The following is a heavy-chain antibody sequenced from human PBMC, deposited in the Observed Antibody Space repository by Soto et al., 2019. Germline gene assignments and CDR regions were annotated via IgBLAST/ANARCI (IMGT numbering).Heavy chain of an antibody. V-gene: IGHV4-4*07. CDR2: VYSSGTT. J-gene: IGHJ4*02. Sequence: SETLSLTCSVSGGSIDSYWWSWIRQPAGKGLEWIGRVYSSGTTDYNPSLNSRATMSVETSKNQFSLKLSSVTAADTAVYYCARDIGSYAYGEGYWGQGIQVTISS. D-gene: IGHD3-10*01. CDR1: GGSIDSYW. CDR3: ARDIGSYAYGEGY.